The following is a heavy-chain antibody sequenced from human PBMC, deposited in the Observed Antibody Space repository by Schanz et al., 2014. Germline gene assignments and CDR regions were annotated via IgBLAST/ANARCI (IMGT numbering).Heavy chain of an antibody. CDR3: ARAGYDADNWFDP. V-gene: IGHV3-48*01. J-gene: IGHJ5*02. CDR1: GITFSSHS. Sequence: VQLVESGGGVVQPGRSLRLSCAASGITFSSHSFNWVRQAPGKGLEWISYITYNGGTIYYADSVKGRFTVSRDNAENALYLQMNSLRAEDTAVYYCARAGYDADNWFDPWGQGTLVTVSS. CDR2: ITYNGGTI. D-gene: IGHD2-2*01.